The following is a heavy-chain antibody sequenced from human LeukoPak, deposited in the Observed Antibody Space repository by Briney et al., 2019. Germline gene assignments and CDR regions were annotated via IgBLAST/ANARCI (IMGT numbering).Heavy chain of an antibody. CDR1: GYTFTSYY. CDR3: ARGFGSGRHRGGWFDP. D-gene: IGHD3-10*01. Sequence: GASVKVSCKASGYTFTSYYMHWVRQAPGQGLGWMGIINPSGGSTSYARKFQGRVTMTRDTSTSTVCMELSSLRSEDTAVYYCARGFGSGRHRGGWFDPWGQGTLVTVSS. J-gene: IGHJ5*02. V-gene: IGHV1-46*01. CDR2: INPSGGST.